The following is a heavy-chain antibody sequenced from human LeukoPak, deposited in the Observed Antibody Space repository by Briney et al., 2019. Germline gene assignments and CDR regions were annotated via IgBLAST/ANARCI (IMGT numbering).Heavy chain of an antibody. D-gene: IGHD4-17*01. CDR3: AKGSTVTTLYYFDY. CDR2: ISGSGGST. V-gene: IGHV3-23*01. Sequence: AASVKVSCKASGGTFSSYAMSWVRQAPGKGLEWVSAISGSGGSTYYADSVKGRFTISRDNSKNTLYLQMNSLRAEDTAVYYCAKGSTVTTLYYFDYWGQGTLVTVSS. CDR1: GGTFSSYA. J-gene: IGHJ4*02.